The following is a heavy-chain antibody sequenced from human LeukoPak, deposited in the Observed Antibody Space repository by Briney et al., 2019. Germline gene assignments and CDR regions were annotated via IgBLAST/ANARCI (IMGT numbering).Heavy chain of an antibody. D-gene: IGHD5-24*01. CDR3: AKPEMTTTPGRFDY. J-gene: IGHJ4*02. Sequence: GGSLRLSCAASGLTFSSYVMSWVRQAPGKGLEWVSSISGSGGSTDYADSVKGRFTISRDNSKNMLYLQMNSLRAEDTAVYYCAKPEMTTTPGRFDYWGQGTLVTVSS. CDR2: ISGSGGST. V-gene: IGHV3-23*01. CDR1: GLTFSSYV.